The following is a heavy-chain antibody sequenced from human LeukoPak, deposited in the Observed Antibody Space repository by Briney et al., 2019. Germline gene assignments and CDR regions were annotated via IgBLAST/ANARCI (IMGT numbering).Heavy chain of an antibody. D-gene: IGHD6-13*01. J-gene: IGHJ4*02. Sequence: ASVKVSCKASGYTFTGYYMHWVRQAPGQGLEWMGWINPNSGGTNYAQKFQGRVTMTRDTSISTAYMELSRLRSDDTAVYYCARAVVYSSSWYKSYFDYWGQGTLVTVSS. CDR1: GYTFTGYY. V-gene: IGHV1-2*02. CDR2: INPNSGGT. CDR3: ARAVVYSSSWYKSYFDY.